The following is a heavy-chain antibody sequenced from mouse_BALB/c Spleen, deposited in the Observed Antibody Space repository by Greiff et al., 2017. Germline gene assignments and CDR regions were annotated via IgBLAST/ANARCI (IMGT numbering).Heavy chain of an antibody. J-gene: IGHJ4*01. CDR1: GFSLSTSGMG. CDR3: ARRYYGYDDAMDY. CDR2: IYWDDDK. Sequence: QVTLKVSGPGILQPSQTLSLTCSFSGFSLSTSGMGVSWLRQPSGKGLEWLVHIYWDDDKRYNPSLKSRLTISKDTSRNQVFLKITSVDTADTATYYGARRYYGYDDAMDYWGQGTSVTVSA. D-gene: IGHD2-14*01. V-gene: IGHV8-12*01.